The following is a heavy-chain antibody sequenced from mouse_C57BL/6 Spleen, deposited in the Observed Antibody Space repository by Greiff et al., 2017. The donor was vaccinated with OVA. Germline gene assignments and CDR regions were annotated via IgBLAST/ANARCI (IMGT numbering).Heavy chain of an antibody. V-gene: IGHV1-82*01. Sequence: QVQLQQSGPELVKPGASVKISCKASGYAFSSSWMNWVKQRPGKGLEWIGRIYPGDGDTNYNGKFKGKATLTADKSSSTAYMQLSSLTSEDSAVYFCARLDGYDWFAYWGQGTLVTVSA. CDR3: ARLDGYDWFAY. J-gene: IGHJ3*01. CDR1: GYAFSSSW. D-gene: IGHD2-2*01. CDR2: IYPGDGDT.